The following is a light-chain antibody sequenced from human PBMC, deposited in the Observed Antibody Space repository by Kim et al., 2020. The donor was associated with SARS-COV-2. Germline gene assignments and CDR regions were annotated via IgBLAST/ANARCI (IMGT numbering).Light chain of an antibody. J-gene: IGLJ3*02. CDR2: VNSDGSH. CDR3: QTWGTGVWV. CDR1: SGHGNNA. Sequence: ASVKLTCTLSSGHGNNAIAWHQQQRGKGPRHLMKVNSDGSHSKGDGIPDRFSGSSSGAERYLTVSSLQSEDEADYYCQTWGTGVWVFGGGTRLTVL. V-gene: IGLV4-69*01.